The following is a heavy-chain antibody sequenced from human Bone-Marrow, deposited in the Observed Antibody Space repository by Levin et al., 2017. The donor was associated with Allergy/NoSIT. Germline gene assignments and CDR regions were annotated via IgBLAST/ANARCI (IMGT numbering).Heavy chain of an antibody. Sequence: GESLKISCAASGFTFSSYAMHWVRQAPGKGLEWVAVISYDGSNKYYADSVKGRFTISRDNSKNTLYLQMNSLRAEDTAVYYCARSSSSQLDYWGQGTLVTVSS. D-gene: IGHD6-13*01. V-gene: IGHV3-30*04. CDR2: ISYDGSNK. CDR3: ARSSSSQLDY. CDR1: GFTFSSYA. J-gene: IGHJ4*02.